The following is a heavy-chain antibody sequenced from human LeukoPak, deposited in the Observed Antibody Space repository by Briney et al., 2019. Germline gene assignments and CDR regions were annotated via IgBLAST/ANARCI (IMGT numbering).Heavy chain of an antibody. Sequence: GGSLRLSCAASGFTFSSYGMHWVRQAPGKGLEWVAFIRYDGSNKYYADSVKGRFTISRDNSKNTLYLQMNSLRAEDTAVYYCAKDQGYGDYVDAFDTWGQGTMVTVSS. V-gene: IGHV3-30*02. J-gene: IGHJ3*02. CDR1: GFTFSSYG. CDR2: IRYDGSNK. CDR3: AKDQGYGDYVDAFDT. D-gene: IGHD4-17*01.